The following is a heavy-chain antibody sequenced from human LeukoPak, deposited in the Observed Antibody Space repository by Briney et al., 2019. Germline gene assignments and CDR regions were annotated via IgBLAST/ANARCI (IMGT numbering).Heavy chain of an antibody. CDR1: GGSISSGSYY. CDR2: IHTSGST. J-gene: IGHJ6*03. V-gene: IGHV4-61*02. CDR3: GAFGGHRTYYYMDV. Sequence: SETLSLTRTVSGGSISSGSYYWSWIRQPAGNGLEWIGRIHTSGSTNYNPSLKSRVTISVDTSKNQFSLKLSSVTAADTAVYYCGAFGGHRTYYYMDVWGNGTTVTVSS. D-gene: IGHD3-16*01.